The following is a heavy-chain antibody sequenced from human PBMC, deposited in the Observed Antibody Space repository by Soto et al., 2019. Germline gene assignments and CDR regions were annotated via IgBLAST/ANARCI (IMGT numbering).Heavy chain of an antibody. D-gene: IGHD2-8*01. Sequence: EVQLVESGGGLVKPGGSLRLACAGSGFTFSIHNINWVRQAPGKGLEWVSSISSSSSYIYYADSVKGRFTISRDNAKNSLYLQMNSLRAEDTAVYFCARVPQWCMHCLDVWGQGTTVTVSS. J-gene: IGHJ6*02. V-gene: IGHV3-21*01. CDR3: ARVPQWCMHCLDV. CDR2: ISSSSSYI. CDR1: GFTFSIHN.